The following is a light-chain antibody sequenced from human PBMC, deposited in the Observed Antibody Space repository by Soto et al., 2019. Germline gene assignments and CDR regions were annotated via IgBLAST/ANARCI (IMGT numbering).Light chain of an antibody. V-gene: IGKV1-8*01. J-gene: IGKJ3*01. Sequence: AIRMTQSPSSFSASTGDRVTSTCRASHGIRSYLAWYQQKPGKAPKLLIYAASTLQSGVPSRFSGSGSGTDFTLTISCLRSEDFATYYCQQYYSYPFTFGPGTKVDIK. CDR3: QQYYSYPFT. CDR2: AAS. CDR1: HGIRSY.